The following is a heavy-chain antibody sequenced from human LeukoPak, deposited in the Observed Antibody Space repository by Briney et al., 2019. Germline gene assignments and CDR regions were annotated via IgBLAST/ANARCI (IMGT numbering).Heavy chain of an antibody. Sequence: PGGSLRPSCAASGFTFSSYWMSWVRQAPGKGLEWVANIKQDGSEKYYVDSVKGRFTISRDNAKNSLYLQMNSLRAEDTAVYYCARPAGVGWPYYYYGMDVWGQGTMVTVSS. J-gene: IGHJ6*02. V-gene: IGHV3-7*01. CDR3: ARPAGVGWPYYYYGMDV. CDR2: IKQDGSEK. D-gene: IGHD6-19*01. CDR1: GFTFSSYW.